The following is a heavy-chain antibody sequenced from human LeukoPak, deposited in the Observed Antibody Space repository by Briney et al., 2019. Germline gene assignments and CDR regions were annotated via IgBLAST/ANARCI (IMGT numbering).Heavy chain of an antibody. D-gene: IGHD3-10*01. CDR2: ISGSGGST. J-gene: IGHJ3*02. CDR3: AREGSMGTI. V-gene: IGHV3-23*01. CDR1: GGTFSSYA. Sequence: SCKASGGTFSSYAMSWVRQAPGKGLEWFSAISGSGGSTYYADSVKGRFTISRDNSKNTLFLQMNSLRAEDTAVYYCAREGSMGTIWGQGTMVTVSS.